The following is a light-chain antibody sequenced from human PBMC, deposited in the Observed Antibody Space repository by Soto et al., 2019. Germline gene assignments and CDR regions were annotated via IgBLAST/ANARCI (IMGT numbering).Light chain of an antibody. CDR1: QSVSSY. J-gene: IGKJ4*01. V-gene: IGKV3-11*01. Sequence: EIELTQSPATLSLSPGERATLSRRASQSVSSYLAWYQQKPGQAPRLLIYDASNRATGIPARFSGSGSGTDFTLTISSLEPEDFAVYYCQQRSNWPLTFGGGTKVEIK. CDR3: QQRSNWPLT. CDR2: DAS.